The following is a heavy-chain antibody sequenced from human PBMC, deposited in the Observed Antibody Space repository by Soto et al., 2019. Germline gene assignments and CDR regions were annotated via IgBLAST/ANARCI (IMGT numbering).Heavy chain of an antibody. Sequence: VASVKVSCKASGYTFTSFDINWVRQATGQGLEWMGWINPNTGNTDYAQRFQGRVTMTTDTSVSTAYMELRSLRSDDTAVYYCARTGYSSGWYSSAFDIWGQGTMVTVSS. CDR2: INPNTGNT. J-gene: IGHJ3*02. V-gene: IGHV1-8*01. CDR1: GYTFTSFD. D-gene: IGHD6-19*01. CDR3: ARTGYSSGWYSSAFDI.